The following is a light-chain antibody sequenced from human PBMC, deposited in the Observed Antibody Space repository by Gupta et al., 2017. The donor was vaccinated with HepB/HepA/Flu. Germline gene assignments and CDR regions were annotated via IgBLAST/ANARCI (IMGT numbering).Light chain of an antibody. Sequence: IVMTQSPASLSVSPGERATLSCRASQSVYSSLAWYQQKPGQAPRLLIYGASTRATGIPARFSGSGSGTECTLTISSLQSEDFAVYFCRQYKIRPLTFGGGTKVEIK. CDR1: QSVYSS. CDR3: RQYKIRPLT. CDR2: GAS. J-gene: IGKJ4*01. V-gene: IGKV3-15*01.